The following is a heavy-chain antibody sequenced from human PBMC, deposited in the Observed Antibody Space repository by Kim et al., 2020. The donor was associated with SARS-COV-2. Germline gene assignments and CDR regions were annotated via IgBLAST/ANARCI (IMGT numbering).Heavy chain of an antibody. CDR3: ARDLFPAAWRDSSSYLANFGL. CDR2: ISSSGSNS. D-gene: IGHD3-22*01. J-gene: IGHJ4*02. V-gene: IGHV3-11*06. Sequence: GGSLRLSCAASGFTFSDYYMSWIRQAPGKGLEWVSYISSSGSNSNHADSVKGRFTISRDNAKSSLFLQMSSLRAEDTAVYYCARDLFPAAWRDSSSYLANFGLWGQGTAVTLPS. CDR1: GFTFSDYY.